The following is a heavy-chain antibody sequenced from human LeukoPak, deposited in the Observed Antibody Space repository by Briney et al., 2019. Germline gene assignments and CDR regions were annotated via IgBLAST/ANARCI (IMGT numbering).Heavy chain of an antibody. J-gene: IGHJ5*02. D-gene: IGHD2-2*01. CDR1: GFTFSSYS. CDR3: ASTRRDVVPAAIGWFDP. V-gene: IGHV3-21*04. Sequence: PGGSLRLSCAASGFTFSSYSMNWVRQAPGKGLEWVSSISSSSSYIYYADSVKGRFTISRDNAKNSLYLQMDSLRAEDTAVYYCASTRRDVVPAAIGWFDPWGQGTLVTVSS. CDR2: ISSSSSYI.